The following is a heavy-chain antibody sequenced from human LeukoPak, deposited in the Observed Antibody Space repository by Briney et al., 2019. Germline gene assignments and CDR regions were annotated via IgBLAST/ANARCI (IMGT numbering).Heavy chain of an antibody. J-gene: IGHJ4*02. Sequence: GGSLRLSCTASGFTFGDYAMSWVRQAPGKGLEWVGFIRSKAYGGTTEYAASVKGRFTISRDDSKSIAYLQMNSLKTEDTAVYYCTRRDSGSYLPFWSFHTALEDDDYWGQGTLVTVSS. CDR3: TRRDSGSYLPFWSFHTALEDDDY. CDR1: GFTFGDYA. CDR2: IRSKAYGGTT. V-gene: IGHV3-49*04. D-gene: IGHD1-26*01.